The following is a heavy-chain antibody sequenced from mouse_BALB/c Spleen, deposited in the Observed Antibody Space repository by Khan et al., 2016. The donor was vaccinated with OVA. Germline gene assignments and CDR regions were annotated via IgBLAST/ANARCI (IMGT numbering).Heavy chain of an antibody. CDR1: GFTFSSYG. D-gene: IGHD1-1*01. J-gene: IGHJ4*01. Sequence: EVELVESGGDLVKPGGSLKLSCAASGFTFSSYGMSWVRQTPDKRLEWVAIISTSGRYTYYPDSVKGRFTISRDNAKNTLYLQMSSLKSEDTAMYYCARCLYCSSYDYYAMDYLGQGTSVTVSS. CDR2: ISTSGRYT. CDR3: ARCLYCSSYDYYAMDY. V-gene: IGHV5-6*01.